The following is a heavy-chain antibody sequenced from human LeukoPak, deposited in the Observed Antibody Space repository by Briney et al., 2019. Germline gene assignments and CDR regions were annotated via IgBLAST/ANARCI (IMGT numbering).Heavy chain of an antibody. CDR1: GGSFSGYY. CDR2: INHSGST. CDR3: ARGARYYGSGTVGNYYYYMDV. D-gene: IGHD3-10*01. J-gene: IGHJ6*03. V-gene: IGHV4-34*01. Sequence: PSETLSLTCAVYGGSFSGYYWSWIRQPPGKGLEWIGEINHSGSTNYNPSLKSRVTISVDTSKNQFSLKLSSVTAADTAVYYCARGARYYGSGTVGNYYYYMDVWGKGTTVTVSS.